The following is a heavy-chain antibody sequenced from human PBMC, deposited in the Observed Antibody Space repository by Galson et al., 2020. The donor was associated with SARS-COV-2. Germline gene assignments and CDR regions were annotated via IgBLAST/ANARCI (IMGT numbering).Heavy chain of an antibody. CDR3: ARRYTYGLSPYWYFDL. Sequence: SETLSLTCAVSGGSISSGGYSWTWIRQPPGKGLEWIGYLYHSGATYYNPSRKSRLTISVDRSKNQLSLELSSVTAADTAVYYCARRYTYGLSPYWYFDLWGRGTLVTVSS. CDR1: GGSISSGGYS. V-gene: IGHV4-30-2*01. J-gene: IGHJ2*01. CDR2: LYHSGAT. D-gene: IGHD5-18*01.